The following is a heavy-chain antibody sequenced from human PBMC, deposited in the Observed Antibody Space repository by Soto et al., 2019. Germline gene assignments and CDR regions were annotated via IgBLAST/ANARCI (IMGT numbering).Heavy chain of an antibody. CDR3: ARGYYDSSGYDYYYYGMDV. CDR1: GYSFTSYW. V-gene: IGHV5-51*01. J-gene: IGHJ6*02. CDR2: IYPGDSDT. D-gene: IGHD3-22*01. Sequence: LGESLKISCKGSGYSFTSYWIGWVRQMPGKGLEWMGIIYPGDSDTRYSPSFQGQVTISADKSISTAYLQWSSLKASDTAMYYCARGYYDSSGYDYYYYGMDVWGQGTTVTVSS.